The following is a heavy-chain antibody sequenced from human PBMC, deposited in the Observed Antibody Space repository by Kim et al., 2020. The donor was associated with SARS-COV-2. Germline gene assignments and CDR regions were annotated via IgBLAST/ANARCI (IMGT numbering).Heavy chain of an antibody. CDR2: IYYSGST. D-gene: IGHD4-17*01. Sequence: SETLSLTCTVSGGSISSSSYYWGWIRQPPGKGLEWIGSIYYSGSTYYNPSLKSRVTISVDTSKNQFSLKLSSVTAADTAVYYCARQSTVTTQWDWFDPWGQGTLVTVSS. V-gene: IGHV4-39*01. J-gene: IGHJ5*02. CDR1: GGSISSSSYY. CDR3: ARQSTVTTQWDWFDP.